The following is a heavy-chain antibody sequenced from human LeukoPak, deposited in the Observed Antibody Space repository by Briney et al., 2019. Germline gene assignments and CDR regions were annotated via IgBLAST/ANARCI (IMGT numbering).Heavy chain of an antibody. CDR3: AKSSDSSGRYTHGMDV. V-gene: IGHV3-23*01. Sequence: GGSLRLSCAASGFTFTSYAMTWVRQAPGKGLEWVSSVIGTDSSTRYADSVKGRFTISRDNSKNTVYLQMNSLRDEDTAIYYCAKSSDSSGRYTHGMDVWGQGTTVTVSS. D-gene: IGHD3-22*01. CDR2: VIGTDSST. CDR1: GFTFTSYA. J-gene: IGHJ6*02.